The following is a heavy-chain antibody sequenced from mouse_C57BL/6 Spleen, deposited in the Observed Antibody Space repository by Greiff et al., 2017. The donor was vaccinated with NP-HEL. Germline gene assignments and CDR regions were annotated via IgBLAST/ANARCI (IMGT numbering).Heavy chain of an antibody. CDR1: GYTFTSYG. D-gene: IGHD1-1*01. Sequence: VHLQQSGAELARPGASVKLSCKASGYTFTSYGISWVKQRTGQGLEWIGEIYPRSGNTYYNEKFKGKATLTADKSSSTAYMELRSLTSEDSAVYVCGYYGSSYDYFDYWGQGTTLTVSS. V-gene: IGHV1-81*01. J-gene: IGHJ2*01. CDR3: GYYGSSYDYFDY. CDR2: IYPRSGNT.